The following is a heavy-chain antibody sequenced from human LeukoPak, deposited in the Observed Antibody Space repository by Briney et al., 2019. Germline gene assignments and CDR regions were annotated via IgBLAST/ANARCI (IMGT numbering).Heavy chain of an antibody. D-gene: IGHD3-10*01. CDR1: GFTVSSNY. Sequence: KAGGSLRLSCAASGFTVSSNYMSWVRQAPGKGLEWIGYIYYSGSTYYNPSLKSRVTISVDTSKNQFSLKLSSVTAADTAVYYCARDPIMVRGGNYYYYGMDVWGQGTTVTVSS. V-gene: IGHV4-59*06. J-gene: IGHJ6*02. CDR2: IYYSGST. CDR3: ARDPIMVRGGNYYYYGMDV.